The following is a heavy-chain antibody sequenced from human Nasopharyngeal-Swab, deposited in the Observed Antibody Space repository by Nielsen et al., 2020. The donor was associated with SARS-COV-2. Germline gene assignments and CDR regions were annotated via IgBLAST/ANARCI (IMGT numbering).Heavy chain of an antibody. CDR3: ARRYCSSTSCYIFDY. CDR1: GFTFSSYG. Sequence: GGSLRLSCAASGFTFSSYGMHWVRQAPGKGLEWVAVISYDGSNKYYADSVKGRFTISRDNSKNTLYLQMNSLRAEDTAVYYCARRYCSSTSCYIFDYWGQGTLVTVSS. D-gene: IGHD2-2*02. V-gene: IGHV3-30*03. CDR2: ISYDGSNK. J-gene: IGHJ4*02.